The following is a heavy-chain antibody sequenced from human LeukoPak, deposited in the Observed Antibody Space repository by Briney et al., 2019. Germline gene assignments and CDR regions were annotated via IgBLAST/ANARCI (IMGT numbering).Heavy chain of an antibody. CDR3: ARGHTLGCDY. J-gene: IGHJ4*02. CDR2: ISSSSSTI. CDR1: GFTFSSYS. V-gene: IGHV3-48*04. D-gene: IGHD2-2*02. Sequence: GGSLRLSCAASGFTFSSYSMNWVRQAPGKGLEWVSYISSSSSTIYYADSVKGRFTISRDNAKSSLYLQMNRLRAEDTAVYYCARGHTLGCDYWGQGTLVTVSS.